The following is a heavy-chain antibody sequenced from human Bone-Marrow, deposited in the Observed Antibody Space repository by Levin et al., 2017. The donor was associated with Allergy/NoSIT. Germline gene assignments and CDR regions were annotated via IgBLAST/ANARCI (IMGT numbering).Heavy chain of an antibody. V-gene: IGHV1-18*01. CDR1: GYTFTSYG. D-gene: IGHD3-16*01. Sequence: AASVKVSCKASGYTFTSYGITWVRQAPGEGLDWMGWISAYNGKTNYAQKVKGRVTMTTDTSTSTAYMELRSLRSDDTAVYYCARGSSGGTDDAFDIWGQGTMVTVSS. CDR3: ARGSSGGTDDAFDI. CDR2: ISAYNGKT. J-gene: IGHJ3*02.